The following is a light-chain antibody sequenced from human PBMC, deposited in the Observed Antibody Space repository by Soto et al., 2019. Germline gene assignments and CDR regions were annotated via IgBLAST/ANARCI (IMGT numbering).Light chain of an antibody. CDR3: PQRSNWPPLT. Sequence: PGERATLSCRASQSVSSYLAWYQQKPGQAPRLLIYDASNRATGIPARFSGSGSGTDFTLTISSLEPEDFAVYYCPQRSNWPPLTFGGGTKVEIK. V-gene: IGKV3-11*01. J-gene: IGKJ4*01. CDR1: QSVSSY. CDR2: DAS.